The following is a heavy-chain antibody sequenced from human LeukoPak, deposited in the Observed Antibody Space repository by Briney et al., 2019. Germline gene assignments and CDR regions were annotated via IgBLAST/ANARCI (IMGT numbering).Heavy chain of an antibody. V-gene: IGHV3-74*01. D-gene: IGHD3-9*01. CDR2: IKEDGTYT. CDR1: GFSFSKYW. J-gene: IGHJ4*02. Sequence: GGSLRLSCAASGFSFSKYWMHWVRQTPGEGLVWVARIKEDGTYTSYADSVKGRFTISRDNASNTVFLQMNSLRAEDTAVYYCASDFDMGITPGDDFDFWGQGTLVTVSS. CDR3: ASDFDMGITPGDDFDF.